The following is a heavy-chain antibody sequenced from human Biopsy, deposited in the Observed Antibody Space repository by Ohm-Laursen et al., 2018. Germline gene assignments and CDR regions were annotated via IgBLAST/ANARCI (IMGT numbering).Heavy chain of an antibody. J-gene: IGHJ6*02. V-gene: IGHV4-39*01. CDR1: GGSINSNDYY. Sequence: LSLTCTVAGGSINSNDYYWGWIRQTPGEGLQWIGSLYHNGHTYENPSLRSRLTLSIDKSKNLFSLRLSSVTAADTAVYYCARHRSSSARNYYHDMDVWGQGTTVTVSS. CDR2: LYHNGHT. CDR3: ARHRSSSARNYYHDMDV. D-gene: IGHD6-6*01.